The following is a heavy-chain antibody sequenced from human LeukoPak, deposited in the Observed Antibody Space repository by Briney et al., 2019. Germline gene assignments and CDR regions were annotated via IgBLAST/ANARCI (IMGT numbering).Heavy chain of an antibody. Sequence: PGGSLRLSCAASGFTFSSYGMHWVRQAPGKGLEWVAFIRYDGSNKYYADSVKGRFTISRDNSKNTLYLQMNSLRAEDTAVYYCAKGGSRRGYSYGPHYFDYWGQGTLVTVSS. D-gene: IGHD5-18*01. CDR2: IRYDGSNK. CDR1: GFTFSSYG. V-gene: IGHV3-30*02. CDR3: AKGGSRRGYSYGPHYFDY. J-gene: IGHJ4*02.